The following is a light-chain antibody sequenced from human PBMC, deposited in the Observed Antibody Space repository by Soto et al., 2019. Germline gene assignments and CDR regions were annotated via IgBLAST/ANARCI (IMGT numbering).Light chain of an antibody. J-gene: IGKJ1*01. Sequence: DIQITQSPSSLSASVGDRVTITCRASQSIGRSLNWYQQKPGKAPALLIYAASSLQSGVPSRFSGSGSGTEFTLTIRSMKTDDLATYYCQHYNSYSEAFGQGTKVDIK. CDR2: AAS. CDR3: QHYNSYSEA. CDR1: QSIGRS. V-gene: IGKV1-39*01.